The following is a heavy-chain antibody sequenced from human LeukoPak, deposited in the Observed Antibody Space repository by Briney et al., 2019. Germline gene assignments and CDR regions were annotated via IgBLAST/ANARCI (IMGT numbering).Heavy chain of an antibody. D-gene: IGHD4-23*01. CDR1: GFTFSSYA. J-gene: IGHJ4*02. Sequence: GGSLRLSCAASGFTFSSYAMSWVRQAPGKGPEWVSAISGSGGSTCYSDSVKGRFAISRDNSKNTLYLQMNSLRAEDTAVYYCAKDLATVVTRPDYWGQGTLVTVSS. CDR2: ISGSGGST. V-gene: IGHV3-23*01. CDR3: AKDLATVVTRPDY.